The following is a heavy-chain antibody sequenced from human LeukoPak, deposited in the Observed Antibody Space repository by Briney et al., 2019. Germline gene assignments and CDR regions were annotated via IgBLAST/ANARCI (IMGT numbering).Heavy chain of an antibody. CDR3: AKEGSGSGTYFDS. CDR2: ASSDGNTK. V-gene: IGHV3-30*04. D-gene: IGHD1-26*01. Sequence: GGSLRLSCAASGFTFSPYSVHWVRQAPGKGLEWVAVASSDGNTKYYADSVKGRFTISRDNSKNTLYLQMNSLRTEDTAVYYCAKEGSGSGTYFDSWGQGTLVTVSS. CDR1: GFTFSPYS. J-gene: IGHJ4*02.